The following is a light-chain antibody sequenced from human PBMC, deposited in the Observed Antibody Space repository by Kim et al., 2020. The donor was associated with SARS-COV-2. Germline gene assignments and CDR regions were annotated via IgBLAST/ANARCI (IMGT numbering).Light chain of an antibody. J-gene: IGLJ1*01. V-gene: IGLV2-11*01. CDR1: SSDVGAYNY. Sequence: GQSLNISCTGTSSDVGAYNYVSWYQQHPGKAPKLMIYVVSKRPSGVPDRFSGSKSGNTASLTISGLQAEDEADYYCCSYAGSYSFVFGTGTKVTVL. CDR2: VVS. CDR3: CSYAGSYSFV.